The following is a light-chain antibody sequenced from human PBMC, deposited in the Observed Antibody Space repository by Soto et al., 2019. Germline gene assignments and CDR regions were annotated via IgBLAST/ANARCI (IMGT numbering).Light chain of an antibody. Sequence: EIVLTQSVGTLSLPPGERATLSCRASQSVSNNYLAWYQQKPGQAPRLLIYGASNRATGIPDRFSGSGSGTDFTLTSSRLEHEDFAVYYCQQYSSPRTFGQGTKVDIK. J-gene: IGKJ1*01. CDR2: GAS. CDR3: QQYSSPRT. V-gene: IGKV3-20*01. CDR1: QSVSNNY.